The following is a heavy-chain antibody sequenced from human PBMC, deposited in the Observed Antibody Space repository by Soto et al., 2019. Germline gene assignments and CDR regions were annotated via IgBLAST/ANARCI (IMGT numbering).Heavy chain of an antibody. CDR1: GFTFSDNA. CDR2: INSSGGST. V-gene: IGHV3-64D*08. CDR3: VNGGESSSWKNWFAP. Sequence: GGSLRLSCSASGFTFSDNAMHWVRQAPGKGLEYVSGINSSGGSTYYVDSVKGRFTISRDNSKNTLYLEMSSLRAEDTALYYCVNGGESSSWKNWFAPWGQGTPVTVSS. D-gene: IGHD6-19*01. J-gene: IGHJ5*02.